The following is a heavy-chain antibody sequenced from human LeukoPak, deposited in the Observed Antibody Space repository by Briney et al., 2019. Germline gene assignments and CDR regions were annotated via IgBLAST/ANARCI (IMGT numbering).Heavy chain of an antibody. Sequence: GGSPRLSCAASGFTFSSYAMHWVRQAPGKGLEWVSSISSSSSYIYYADSVKGRFTISRDNAKNSLYLQMNSLRAEDTAVYYCARDRYSSGWYDYWGQGTLVTVSS. D-gene: IGHD6-19*01. J-gene: IGHJ4*02. CDR1: GFTFSSYA. CDR3: ARDRYSSGWYDY. CDR2: ISSSSSYI. V-gene: IGHV3-21*01.